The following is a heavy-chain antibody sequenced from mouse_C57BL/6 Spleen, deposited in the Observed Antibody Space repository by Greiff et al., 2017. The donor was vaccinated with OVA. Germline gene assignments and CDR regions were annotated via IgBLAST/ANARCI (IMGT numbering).Heavy chain of an antibody. J-gene: IGHJ4*01. CDR3: ARPYDNEGAMDD. D-gene: IGHD2-4*01. CDR2: INPGSGGT. CDR1: GYAFTNYL. V-gene: IGHV1-54*01. Sequence: QVQLQQSGAELVRPGTSVKVSCKASGYAFTNYLIEWVKQRPGQGLEWIGVINPGSGGTNYNEKFKGKATLTADKSSSTAYMQLSSLTSADSAVYVCARPYDNEGAMDDWGQGTSVTVSS.